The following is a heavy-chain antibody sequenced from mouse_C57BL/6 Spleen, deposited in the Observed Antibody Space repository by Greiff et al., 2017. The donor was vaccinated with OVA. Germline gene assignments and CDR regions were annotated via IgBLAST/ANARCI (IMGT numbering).Heavy chain of an antibody. D-gene: IGHD2-2*01. CDR1: GYTFTSYW. CDR2: IDPSDSYT. Sequence: QVHVKQPGAELVMPGASVKLSCKASGYTFTSYWMHWVKQRPGQGLEWIGEIDPSDSYTNYNQKFKGKSTLTVDKSSSTAYMQLSSLTSEDSAVYYCARGGLRRGYAMDDWGQGTSVTVSS. V-gene: IGHV1-69*01. CDR3: ARGGLRRGYAMDD. J-gene: IGHJ4*01.